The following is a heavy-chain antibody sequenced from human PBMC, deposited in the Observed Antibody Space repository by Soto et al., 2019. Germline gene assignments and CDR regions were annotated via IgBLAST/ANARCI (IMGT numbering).Heavy chain of an antibody. CDR1: GYISGHYG. V-gene: IGHV1-18*01. CDR2: ISAHRGHT. D-gene: IGHD1-26*01. J-gene: IGHJ4*02. Sequence: QVQLVQSAPELTKPGASVKVSCRVSGYISGHYGISWVRLRPGQGLEWMGWISAHRGHTNYAHKFRGRVTMTTDPSTATVSMELTHLLSDDTAVYFCASDGAQWDRRFCDNWGQGTLVTVSS. CDR3: ASDGAQWDRRFCDN.